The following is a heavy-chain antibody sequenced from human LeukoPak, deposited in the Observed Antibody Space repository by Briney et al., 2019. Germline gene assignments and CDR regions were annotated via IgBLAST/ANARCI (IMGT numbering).Heavy chain of an antibody. CDR1: GFTFDDYA. Sequence: GGSLRLSCAASGFTFDDYAMHWVRQAPGKGLEWVSLISGDGGSTYYADSVKGRFTISRDNSKNSLYLQMNSLRTEDTALYYCALNGGIGSGWYGDYYYYYMDVWGKGTTVTVSS. D-gene: IGHD6-19*01. CDR3: ALNGGIGSGWYGDYYYYYMDV. CDR2: ISGDGGST. J-gene: IGHJ6*03. V-gene: IGHV3-43*02.